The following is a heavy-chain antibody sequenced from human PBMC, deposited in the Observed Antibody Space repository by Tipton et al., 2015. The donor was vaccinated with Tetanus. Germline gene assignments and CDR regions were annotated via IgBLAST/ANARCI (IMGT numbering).Heavy chain of an antibody. CDR2: VYYDGGA. V-gene: IGHV4-39*01. Sequence: TLSLTCTVSGDSISSSEYYWGWIRQPPGEGLEWIASVYYDGGAYTNPSLKSRIAISIDTSGSQFSLKVHSVTAADTAFYYCTRHVVEAVPRWFDPWGQGTLVTVSS. CDR3: TRHVVEAVPRWFDP. D-gene: IGHD2-2*01. CDR1: GDSISSSEYY. J-gene: IGHJ5*02.